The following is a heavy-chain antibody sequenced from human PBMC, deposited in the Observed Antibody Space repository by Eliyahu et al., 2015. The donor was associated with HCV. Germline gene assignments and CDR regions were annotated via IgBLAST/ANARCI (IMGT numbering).Heavy chain of an antibody. D-gene: IGHD3-10*01. CDR3: ARDSEGSGYGMDV. CDR2: IKQDGSEK. J-gene: IGHJ6*02. Sequence: EVQLVESGGGLVQPGGSXRLSCAASGFTFSSYWMNWVRQAPGKGLEWVANIKQDGSEKYYVDSVKGRFTISRDNAKNSLYLQMSSLRADDSALYYCARDSEGSGYGMDVWGQGTTVTVSS. CDR1: GFTFSSYW. V-gene: IGHV3-7*01.